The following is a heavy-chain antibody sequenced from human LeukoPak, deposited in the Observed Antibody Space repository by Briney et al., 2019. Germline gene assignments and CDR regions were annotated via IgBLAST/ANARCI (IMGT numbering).Heavy chain of an antibody. CDR2: ISWNGGSI. CDR3: AKAPVALDTVANLDY. D-gene: IGHD4-23*01. Sequence: GGSLRLSCAASGFTFDDFAMHWVRQAPGKGLEWVSGISWNGGSISYADYVKGRFTISRDNAKNSLYLKLNNLRAEDTALYYCAKAPVALDTVANLDYWGQGTLVTVSS. CDR1: GFTFDDFA. J-gene: IGHJ4*02. V-gene: IGHV3-9*01.